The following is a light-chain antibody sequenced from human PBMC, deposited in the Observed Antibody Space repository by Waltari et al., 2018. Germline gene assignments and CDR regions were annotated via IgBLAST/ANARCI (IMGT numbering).Light chain of an antibody. V-gene: IGKV4-1*01. J-gene: IGKJ4*01. CDR3: QQYYSTPLT. CDR1: QSVLYSSNNKKY. CDR2: WAS. Sequence: DIVMTQSLDSVAVPLGERATSNCKSSQSVLYSSNNKKYLAWYQQNPGQPPKLLIYWASTRESGVPDRFSGSGSGADVTLNISSLQAEDVAVYYCQQYYSTPLTFGGGTKVEIK.